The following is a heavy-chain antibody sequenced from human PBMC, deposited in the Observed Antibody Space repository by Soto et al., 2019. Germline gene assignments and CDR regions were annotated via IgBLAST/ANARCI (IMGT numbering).Heavy chain of an antibody. D-gene: IGHD1-26*01. J-gene: IGHJ4*02. CDR2: ISGSGGGT. V-gene: IGHV3-23*01. CDR3: AREDIDRSYSNY. Sequence: GGSLRLSCAASGFTFNIYAMSWVRQAPGKGLEWVSAISGSGGGTYYADSVEGRFTISRDDAKNSLYLQMNSLRDEDTAVSYCAREDIDRSYSNYWGQGTLVTVSS. CDR1: GFTFNIYA.